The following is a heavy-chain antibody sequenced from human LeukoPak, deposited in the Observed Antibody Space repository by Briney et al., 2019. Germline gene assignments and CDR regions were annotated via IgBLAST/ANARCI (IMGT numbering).Heavy chain of an antibody. CDR3: ARDAFQTYCTNGVCHDPYYYYYYMDV. D-gene: IGHD2-8*01. CDR2: ISYDGSNK. V-gene: IGHV3-30*01. CDR1: GFTFSSYA. J-gene: IGHJ6*03. Sequence: GGSLRLSCAASGFTFSSYAMHRVRQAPGKGLEWVAVISYDGSNKYYADSVKGRFTISRDNSKNTLYLQMNSLRAEDTAVYYCARDAFQTYCTNGVCHDPYYYYYYMDVWGKGTTVTVSS.